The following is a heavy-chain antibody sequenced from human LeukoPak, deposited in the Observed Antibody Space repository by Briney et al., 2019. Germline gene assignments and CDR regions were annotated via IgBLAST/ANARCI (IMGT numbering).Heavy chain of an antibody. D-gene: IGHD5-12*01. CDR1: GYTFTDYY. CDR2: IIPIFGTA. V-gene: IGHV1-69*13. J-gene: IGHJ6*03. CDR3: ARPPPLGGYGGYNPFYYYYYMDV. Sequence: SVKVSCKASGYTFTDYYMHWVRQAPGQGLEWMGGIIPIFGTANYAQKFQGRVTITADESTSTAYMELSSLRSEDTAVYYCARPPPLGGYGGYNPFYYYYYMDVWGKGTTVTVSS.